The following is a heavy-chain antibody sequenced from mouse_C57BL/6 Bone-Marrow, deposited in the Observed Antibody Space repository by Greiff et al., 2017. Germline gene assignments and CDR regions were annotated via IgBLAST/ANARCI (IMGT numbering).Heavy chain of an antibody. V-gene: IGHV5-6*01. CDR1: GFTFSSYG. Sequence: EVHLVESGGDLVKPGGSLKLSCAASGFTFSSYGMSWVRQTPDKRLEWVATISSGGSYTYYPDSVKGRFTISRDNAKNTLYLQMSSLKSEDTAMYYCARHPEGYYLYYAMDYWGQGTSVTVAA. CDR3: ARHPEGYYLYYAMDY. J-gene: IGHJ4*01. CDR2: ISSGGSYT. D-gene: IGHD2-3*01.